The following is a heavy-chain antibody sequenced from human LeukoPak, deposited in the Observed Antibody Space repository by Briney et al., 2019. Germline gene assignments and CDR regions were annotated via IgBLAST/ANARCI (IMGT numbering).Heavy chain of an antibody. D-gene: IGHD3-9*01. CDR1: GFTVSNDY. Sequence: GGSLRLSCAGSGFTVSNDYRTWVRQAPGKGLECVSAIYGGGTTYYTDSLKGRFTISRDSSSNTLHLQMNSLRAEDTAVYYCPREARYYDILTGYHNYSGVDVWGQGTTVIVSS. J-gene: IGHJ6*02. CDR2: IYGGGTT. V-gene: IGHV3-66*01. CDR3: PREARYYDILTGYHNYSGVDV.